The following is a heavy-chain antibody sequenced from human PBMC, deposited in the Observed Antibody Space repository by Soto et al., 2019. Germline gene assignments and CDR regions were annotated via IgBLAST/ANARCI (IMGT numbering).Heavy chain of an antibody. CDR1: GFTFRTYD. V-gene: IGHV3-13*01. CDR3: ARGYPRRADYYYYGMDV. D-gene: IGHD1-1*01. J-gene: IGHJ6*02. CDR2: IGTAGDT. Sequence: VQLVESGGGLEQPGGSLRLSCAASGFTFRTYDMHWVRQVTGNGLEWVSGIGTAGDTYYPDSVKGRFTISRENAKNSLYLQMNSLRAGDTAVYYCARGYPRRADYYYYGMDVWGQGTTVTVSS.